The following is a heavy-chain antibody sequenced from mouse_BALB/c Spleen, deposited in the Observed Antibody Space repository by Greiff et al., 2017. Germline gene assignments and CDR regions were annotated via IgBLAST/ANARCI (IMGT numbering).Heavy chain of an antibody. CDR1: GFNIKDYY. CDR2: IDPENGDT. J-gene: IGHJ4*01. D-gene: IGHD2-1*01. Sequence: VQLKESGAELVRSGASVKLSCTASGFNIKDYYMHWVKQRPEQGLEWIGWIDPENGDTEYAPKFQGKATMTADTSSNTAYLQLSSLTSEDTAVYYCIHYYGAMDYWGQGTSVTVSS. V-gene: IGHV14-4*02. CDR3: IHYYGAMDY.